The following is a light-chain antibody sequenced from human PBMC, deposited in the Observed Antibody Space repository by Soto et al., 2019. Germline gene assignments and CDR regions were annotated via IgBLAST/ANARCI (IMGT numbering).Light chain of an antibody. CDR3: TSYAGSNNFV. V-gene: IGLV2-8*01. CDR1: SSDVGDYNY. CDR2: EVS. Sequence: QSALTQPPSASGSPGQSVTISCTGTSSDVGDYNYVSWYQQHPGKAPKLMIYEVSKRPSGVPDRFSGCKSGNTASLTVSGLQAEDEADYYCTSYAGSNNFVFGTGTKLTVL. J-gene: IGLJ1*01.